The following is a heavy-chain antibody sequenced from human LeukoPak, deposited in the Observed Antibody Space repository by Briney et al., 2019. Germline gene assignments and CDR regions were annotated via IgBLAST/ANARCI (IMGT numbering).Heavy chain of an antibody. Sequence: PGGSLRLSCAVSGFSVRTNFMSWVRQAPGKGLEWVSSISSSSSYIYYADSVKGRFTISRDNAKNSLYLQMNSLRAEDTAVYYCARAFGYSGYGWGQGTLVTVSS. D-gene: IGHD5-12*01. V-gene: IGHV3-21*01. CDR2: ISSSSSYI. CDR1: GFSVRTNF. CDR3: ARAFGYSGYG. J-gene: IGHJ4*02.